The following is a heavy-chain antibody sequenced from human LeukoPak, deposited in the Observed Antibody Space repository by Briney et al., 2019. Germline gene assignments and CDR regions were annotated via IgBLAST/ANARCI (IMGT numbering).Heavy chain of an antibody. CDR3: ARVVPTGYSFLDY. CDR1: GFTFNSYS. J-gene: IGHJ4*02. CDR2: ISSSSSTM. V-gene: IGHV3-48*01. Sequence: GGSLRLSCAASGFTFNSYSMNWVRQAPGKGLEWVSYISSSSSTMYYADSVKGRFTISRDNAKNSLYLQMNSLRAEDTAVYYCARVVPTGYSFLDYWGQGTLVTVSS. D-gene: IGHD5-18*01.